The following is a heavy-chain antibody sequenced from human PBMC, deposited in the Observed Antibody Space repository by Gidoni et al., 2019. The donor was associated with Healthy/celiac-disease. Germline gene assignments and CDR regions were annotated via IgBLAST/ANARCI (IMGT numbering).Heavy chain of an antibody. CDR2: ITSSSSTI. D-gene: IGHD6-19*01. CDR1: GFTFSSYS. V-gene: IGHV3-48*01. J-gene: IGHJ4*02. Sequence: EVQLVESGGVLVQPGGSLRLSCAASGFTFSSYSMNWVRQAPGKGLGWVSYITSSSSTIYYADSVKGRFTISRDNAKNSLYLQMNSLRAEDTAVYYCARSIAVAGGWGQGTLVTVSS. CDR3: ARSIAVAGG.